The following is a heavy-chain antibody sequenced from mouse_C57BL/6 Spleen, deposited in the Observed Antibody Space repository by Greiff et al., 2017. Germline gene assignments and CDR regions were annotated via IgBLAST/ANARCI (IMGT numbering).Heavy chain of an antibody. CDR1: GYTFTSYG. V-gene: IGHV1-81*01. Sequence: QVQLKQSGAELARPGASVKLSCKASGYTFTSYGISWVKQRTGQGLEWIGEIYPRSGNTYYNEKFKGKATLTADKSSSTAYMELRSLTSEDSAVYFCASRGLGPWFAYWGQGTLVTVSA. D-gene: IGHD4-1*01. CDR2: IYPRSGNT. CDR3: ASRGLGPWFAY. J-gene: IGHJ3*01.